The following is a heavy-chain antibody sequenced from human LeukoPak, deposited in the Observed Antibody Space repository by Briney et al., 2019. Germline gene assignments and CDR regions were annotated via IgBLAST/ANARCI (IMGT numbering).Heavy chain of an antibody. CDR2: IYYSGST. V-gene: IGHV4-59*01. D-gene: IGHD4-23*01. Sequence: SETLSLTCTVSGGSISSYYWSWVRQPPGKGLEWIGYIYYSGSTNYNPSLKSRVTISVDTSKNQFSLKLSSVTAADTAVYYCARLLGYGGNSEYYYYYMDVWGKGTTVTISS. J-gene: IGHJ6*03. CDR1: GGSISSYY. CDR3: ARLLGYGGNSEYYYYYMDV.